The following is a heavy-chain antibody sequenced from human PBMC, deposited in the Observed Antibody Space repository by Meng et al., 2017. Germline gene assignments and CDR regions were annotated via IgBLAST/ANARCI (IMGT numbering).Heavy chain of an antibody. CDR2: IYYSWST. CDR1: VESSSTRSHY. J-gene: IGHJ3*02. Sequence: LHLTHPGPGLVHPSKTLSLPCTVSVESSSTRSHYWCWFRQPPGKGLEWIVSIYYSWSTYYNPSLKSRVTISVDTSKNQFSLKLSSVTAADTAVYYCARPPGDLVGATTFVAFDIWGQGTMVTVSS. V-gene: IGHV4-39*07. CDR3: ARPPGDLVGATTFVAFDI. D-gene: IGHD1-26*01.